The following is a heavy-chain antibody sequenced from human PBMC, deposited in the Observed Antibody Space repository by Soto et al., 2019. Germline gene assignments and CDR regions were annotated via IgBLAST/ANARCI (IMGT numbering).Heavy chain of an antibody. Sequence: DVQLVESGGDLVKPGGSLRLSCAASGFAFSDASMSWVRQAPGKGLEWVGRIKTKSSGGTTDYAAPVKGRFTISRDDSKNTVYLKMDSLKAEDTPVYSCTPRASGHYGYDFWGQGPLVTVSS. CDR3: TPRASGHYGYDF. CDR1: GFAFSDAS. CDR2: IKTKSSGGTT. J-gene: IGHJ4*02. V-gene: IGHV3-15*01. D-gene: IGHD3-3*01.